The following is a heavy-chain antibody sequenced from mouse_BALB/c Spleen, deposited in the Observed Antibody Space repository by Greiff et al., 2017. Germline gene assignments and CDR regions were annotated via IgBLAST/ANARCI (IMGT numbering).Heavy chain of an antibody. D-gene: IGHD1-1*02. J-gene: IGHJ2*01. CDR1: GFTFSNYW. Sequence: EVQLEESGGGLVQPGGSMKLSCVASGFTFSNYWMNWVRQSPEKGLEWVAEIRLKSNNYATHYAESVKGRFTISRDDSKSSVYLQMNNLRAEDTGIYYCARGVGLYYFDYWGQGTTLTVSS. CDR2: IRLKSNNYAT. CDR3: ARGVGLYYFDY. V-gene: IGHV6-6*02.